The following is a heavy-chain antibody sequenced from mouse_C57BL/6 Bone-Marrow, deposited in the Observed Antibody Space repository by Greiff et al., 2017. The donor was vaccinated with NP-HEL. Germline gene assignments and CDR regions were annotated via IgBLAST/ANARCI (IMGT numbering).Heavy chain of an antibody. CDR2: IDPENGDT. D-gene: IGHD1-1*01. V-gene: IGHV14-4*01. CDR1: GFNIKDAY. CDR3: TAGYGSSFMDY. J-gene: IGHJ4*01. Sequence: EVQRVESGAELVRPGASVKLSCTASGFNIKDAYMHWVKQRPEQGLEWIGWIDPENGDTDYASKFQGKATITADTSSNTAYLQLSSLTSEDTAVYYCTAGYGSSFMDYWGQGTSVTVSS.